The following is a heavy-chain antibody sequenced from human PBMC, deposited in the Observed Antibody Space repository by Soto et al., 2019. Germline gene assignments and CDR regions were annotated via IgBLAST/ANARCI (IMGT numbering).Heavy chain of an antibody. J-gene: IGHJ4*02. Sequence: SVKVSCKASGFTFTSSAVQWVRQARGQRLEWIGWIVVGSGNTNYAQKFQERVTITRDMSTSTAYMELSSLRSEDTAMYYCTIVRVADSALDHWGQGTLVTVSS. CDR3: TIVRVADSALDH. V-gene: IGHV1-58*01. CDR2: IVVGSGNT. CDR1: GFTFTSSA. D-gene: IGHD3-10*02.